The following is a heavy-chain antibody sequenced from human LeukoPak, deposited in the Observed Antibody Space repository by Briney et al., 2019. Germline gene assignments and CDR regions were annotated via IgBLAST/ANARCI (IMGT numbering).Heavy chain of an antibody. J-gene: IGHJ4*02. V-gene: IGHV3-66*01. CDR1: GFLHRINY. CDR2: LYCGGST. CDR3: ATGKGMVRGDGVDY. D-gene: IGHD3-10*01. Sequence: GGSLSLFCGVCGFLHRINYMIGAPPPRGKAGVGGSDLYCGGSTNYAQSVKSRFTISRDNSKNPLYLKMNSLRAEDTAVYFCATGKGMVRGDGVDYWGRGTLVTVSS.